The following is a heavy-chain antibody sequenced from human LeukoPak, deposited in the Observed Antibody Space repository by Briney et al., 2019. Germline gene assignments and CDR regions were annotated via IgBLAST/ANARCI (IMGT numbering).Heavy chain of an antibody. CDR2: INHSGST. CDR3: ARHLILSRREDSTTDYFDY. V-gene: IGHV4-34*01. CDR1: GGSFSGYY. D-gene: IGHD3-16*02. Sequence: PSETLSLTSAVYGGSFSGYYWSWIRQPPGKGLEWLGEINHSGSTNYNPSLKSRVTISVDTSKNQFSLKLSSVTAADTAVYYCARHLILSRREDSTTDYFDYWGQGTLVTVSS. J-gene: IGHJ4*02.